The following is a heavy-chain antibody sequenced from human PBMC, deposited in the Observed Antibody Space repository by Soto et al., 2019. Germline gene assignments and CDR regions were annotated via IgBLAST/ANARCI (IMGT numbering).Heavy chain of an antibody. CDR3: ATSNWFDP. V-gene: IGHV4-34*01. CDR2: INHSGST. Sequence: TLSLTCAVYGGSFSGYYWSWIRQPPGKGLEWIGEINHSGSTNYNPSLKSRVTISVDTSKNQFSLKLSSVTAADTAVYYCATSNWFDPWGQGTLVTVSS. J-gene: IGHJ5*02. CDR1: GGSFSGYY.